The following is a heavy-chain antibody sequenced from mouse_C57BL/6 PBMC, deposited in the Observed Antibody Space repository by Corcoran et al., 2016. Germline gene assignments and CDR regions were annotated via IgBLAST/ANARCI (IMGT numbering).Heavy chain of an antibody. J-gene: IGHJ4*01. D-gene: IGHD2-12*01. CDR3: AREILAYYRLPMDY. V-gene: IGHV1-76*01. CDR1: GYTFTDYY. CDR2: IYPGSGNT. Sequence: QVQLKQSGAELVRPGASVKLSCKASGYTFTDYYINWVKQRPGQGLEWIARIYPGSGNTYYNEKFKGKATLTAEKSSRTAYMQLSSLTSEDSAVYFCAREILAYYRLPMDYWGQGTSVTVSS.